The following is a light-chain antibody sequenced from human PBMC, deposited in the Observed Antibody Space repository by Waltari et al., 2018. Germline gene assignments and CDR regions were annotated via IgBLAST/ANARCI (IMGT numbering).Light chain of an antibody. CDR1: SDINVGDFI. J-gene: IGLJ3*02. CDR2: YKSDSEK. Sequence: QPVLTQTPSSSASPGDSARLTCTLPSDINVGDFITYWYQPQPGSPPRFLLYYKSDSEKAQGSGVPSRFSGSKDASANAGILVISGLQSEDEADYYCMFWPNNVWVFGGGTKLTVL. V-gene: IGLV5-37*01. CDR3: MFWPNNVWV.